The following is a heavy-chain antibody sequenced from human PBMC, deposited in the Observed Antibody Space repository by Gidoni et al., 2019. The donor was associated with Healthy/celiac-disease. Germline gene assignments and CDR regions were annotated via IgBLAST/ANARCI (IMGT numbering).Heavy chain of an antibody. CDR3: ARDRRSSSSGWYFDY. D-gene: IGHD6-13*01. CDR2: IKQDGSEK. CDR1: GFTLSSYW. J-gene: IGHJ4*02. V-gene: IGHV3-7*01. Sequence: EVQLVESGGGLVQPGGSLRLYCAASGFTLSSYWMSWVRQAPGKGLEWVANIKQDGSEKDYVDSVKGRFTISRDNAKNSLYLQMNTLIAEDTAVYYCARDRRSSSSGWYFDYWGQGTLVTVSS.